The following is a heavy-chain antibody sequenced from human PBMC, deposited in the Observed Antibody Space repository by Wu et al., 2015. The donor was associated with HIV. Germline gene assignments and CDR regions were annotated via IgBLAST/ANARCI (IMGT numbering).Heavy chain of an antibody. CDR1: GGTFSSYA. CDR2: IIPIFGTA. J-gene: IGHJ6*02. Sequence: QVQLVQSGAEVKKPGSSVKVSCKASGGTFSSYAISWVRQAPGQGLEWMGRIIPIFGTANYAQKFQGRVTITADESTSTAYMELSSLRSEDTAVYYCARTMSVIAAAGRDGVDYYYYYGMDVWGQGTTVTVSS. V-gene: IGHV1-69*13. D-gene: IGHD6-13*01. CDR3: ARTMSVIAAAGRDGVDYYYYYGMDV.